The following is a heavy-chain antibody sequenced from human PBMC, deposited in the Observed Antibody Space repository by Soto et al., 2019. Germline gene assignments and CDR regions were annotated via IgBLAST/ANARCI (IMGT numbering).Heavy chain of an antibody. CDR2: IYYSGST. D-gene: IGHD3-22*01. J-gene: IGHJ4*02. Sequence: QVQLQESGPGLVKPSQTLSLTCTVSGGSISSGDYYWSWIRQPPGKGLEWIGYIYYSGSTYYNPSPQLRVTISVDTSKNQFPLKLGSVTAADTAVYYCAGEGDSSGQGFDYWGQGTLVTVSS. V-gene: IGHV4-30-4*01. CDR3: AGEGDSSGQGFDY. CDR1: GGSISSGDYY.